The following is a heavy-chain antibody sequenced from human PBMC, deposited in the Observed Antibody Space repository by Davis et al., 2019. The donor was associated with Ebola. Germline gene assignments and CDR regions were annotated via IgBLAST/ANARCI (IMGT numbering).Heavy chain of an antibody. V-gene: IGHV1-69*08. CDR2: IIPVVDTK. D-gene: IGHD2-15*01. CDR1: GGTFTSYS. CDR3: ARGKWSAP. Sequence: SVKVSCKASGGTFTSYSVNWVRPAPGQGLEWMGRIIPVVDTKDYAQKFQGSVTLTAARATNTAYMELSGLRLDDTAVYYCARGKWSAPWGQGTLVSVTS. J-gene: IGHJ5*02.